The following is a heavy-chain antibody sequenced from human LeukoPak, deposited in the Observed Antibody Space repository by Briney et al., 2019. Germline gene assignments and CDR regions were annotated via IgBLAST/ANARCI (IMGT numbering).Heavy chain of an antibody. D-gene: IGHD2-2*01. CDR3: ARGWGSTSYYMDV. CDR1: GFTFSSYA. V-gene: IGHV3-48*04. J-gene: IGHJ6*03. CDR2: ISSSSSTI. Sequence: GSLRLSCAASGFTFSSYAMSWVRQAPGKGLEWVSYISSSSSTIYYADSVKGRFTISRDNAKNSLYLQMNSLRAEDTAVYYCARGWGSTSYYMDVWGKGTTVTVSS.